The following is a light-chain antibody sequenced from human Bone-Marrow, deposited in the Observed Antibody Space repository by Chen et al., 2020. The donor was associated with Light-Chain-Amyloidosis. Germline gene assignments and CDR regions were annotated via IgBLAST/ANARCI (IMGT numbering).Light chain of an antibody. V-gene: IGKV1-9*01. J-gene: IGKJ1*01. CDR1: QGISSY. CDR3: QQLNSYPWT. CDR2: AAS. Sequence: DIQLTQSPSFLSASVGDRVTITCRASQGISSYLDRYQQKPGKATKLLIYAASTLQSGVPSRFSGSGSGTEFTLTISSLQPEDFATYYGQQLNSYPWTFGQGTKVEIK.